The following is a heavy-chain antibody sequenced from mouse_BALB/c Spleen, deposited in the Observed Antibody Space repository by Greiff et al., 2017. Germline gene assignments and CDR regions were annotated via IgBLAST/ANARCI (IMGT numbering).Heavy chain of an antibody. Sequence: QVQLQQSGAELMKPGASVKISCTASGYTFSSYWIAWVKQRPGHGLEWIGEILPGSGSTNYNEKFKGKATFTADTSSNTAYLQLSSLTSEDSAVYYCARGGNYPFYAMDYWGQGTSVTVSS. J-gene: IGHJ4*01. CDR1: GYTFSSYW. D-gene: IGHD2-1*01. CDR3: ARGGNYPFYAMDY. CDR2: ILPGSGST. V-gene: IGHV1-9*01.